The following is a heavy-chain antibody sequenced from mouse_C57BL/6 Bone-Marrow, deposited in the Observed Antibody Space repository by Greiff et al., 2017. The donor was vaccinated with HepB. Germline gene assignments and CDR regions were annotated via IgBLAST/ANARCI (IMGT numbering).Heavy chain of an antibody. CDR1: GFTFSSYA. V-gene: IGHV5-4*01. Sequence: EVHLVESGGGLVKPGASLKLSCAASGFTFSSYAMSWVRQTPEKRLEWVATISDGGSYTYYPDNVKGRFTISRDNAKNNLYLQMSHLKSEDTAMYYCARDRRPLQRTWFAYWGQGTLVTVSA. CDR3: ARDRRPLQRTWFAY. CDR2: ISDGGSYT. D-gene: IGHD1-2*01. J-gene: IGHJ3*01.